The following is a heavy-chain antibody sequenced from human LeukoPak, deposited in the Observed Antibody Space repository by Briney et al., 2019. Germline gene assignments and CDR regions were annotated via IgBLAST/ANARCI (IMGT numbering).Heavy chain of an antibody. CDR1: GFIVSNYA. D-gene: IGHD3-22*01. J-gene: IGHJ4*02. CDR2: IGYSAGDT. CDR3: ARDTVDYYDSSGVDY. Sequence: GGSLRLSCAASGFIVSNYAMTWVRQAPGKGLEWVSAIGYSAGDTYYADSVKGRFTISRDNAKNSLYLQMNSLRAEDTAVYYCARDTVDYYDSSGVDYWGQGTLVTVSS. V-gene: IGHV3-21*04.